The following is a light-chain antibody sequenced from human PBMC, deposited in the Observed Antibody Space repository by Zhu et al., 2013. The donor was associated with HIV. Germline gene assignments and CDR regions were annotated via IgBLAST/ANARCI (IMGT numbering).Light chain of an antibody. Sequence: AIQLTQSPSSLSASVGDRVTITCRASQAISSALAWYQHKPGNAPKLLIYDASSLESGVPSRFSGSGSGTDFTLTISSLQPEDFATYHCQQYHSFSTFGQGTKVDVK. V-gene: IGKV1-13*02. CDR3: QQYHSFST. J-gene: IGKJ1*01. CDR2: DAS. CDR1: QAISSA.